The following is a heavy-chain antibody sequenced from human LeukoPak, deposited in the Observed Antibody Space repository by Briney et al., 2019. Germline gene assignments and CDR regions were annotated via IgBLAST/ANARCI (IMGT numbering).Heavy chain of an antibody. CDR2: ISAYNGNT. CDR3: AREGGPYGSGSYYNFDY. V-gene: IGHV1-18*01. Sequence: ASVKVSCKASGYTFTSYGISWVRQAPGQGLEWMGWISAYNGNTNYAQKFQSRVTITADKSTSTAYMELSSLRSEDTAVYYCAREGGPYGSGSYYNFDYWGQGTLVTVSS. D-gene: IGHD3-10*01. J-gene: IGHJ4*02. CDR1: GYTFTSYG.